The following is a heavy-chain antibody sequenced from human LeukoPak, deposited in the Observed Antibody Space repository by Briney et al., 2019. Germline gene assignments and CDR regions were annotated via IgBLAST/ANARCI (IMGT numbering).Heavy chain of an antibody. Sequence: GGSLRLSCAASGFTFSSYSMNWVRQAPGKGLEWVSSISSSSSYIYYADSVKGRFTISRDNAKNSLYLQMNSLRAEDTAVYYCARDPPPQGSPFDYWGQGTLVTVSS. CDR1: GFTFSSYS. J-gene: IGHJ4*02. D-gene: IGHD2-15*01. CDR3: ARDPPPQGSPFDY. V-gene: IGHV3-21*01. CDR2: ISSSSSYI.